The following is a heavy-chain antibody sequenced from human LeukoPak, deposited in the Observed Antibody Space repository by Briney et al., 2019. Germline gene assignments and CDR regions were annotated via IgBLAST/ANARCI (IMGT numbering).Heavy chain of an antibody. CDR2: INPNSGGA. D-gene: IGHD3-22*01. V-gene: IGHV1-2*02. Sequence: ASVKVSCKSSGYTFTCYYMHWVRQAPGQGLEWMGWINPNSGGANYAQKFQGRVTMTRDTSISTAYMELSRLRSDDTAVYYCARGDIPYYYDSSGYYPGYYWGQGTLVTVSS. CDR1: GYTFTCYY. J-gene: IGHJ4*02. CDR3: ARGDIPYYYDSSGYYPGYY.